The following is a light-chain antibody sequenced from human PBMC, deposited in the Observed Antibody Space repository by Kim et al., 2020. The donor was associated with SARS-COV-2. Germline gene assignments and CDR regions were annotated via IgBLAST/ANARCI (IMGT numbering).Light chain of an antibody. CDR2: GKN. CDR1: SLRSYY. V-gene: IGLV3-19*01. J-gene: IGLJ7*01. Sequence: ALGKTGRITCQGDSLRSYYASWYQQKPGQAPVLVIYGKNNRPSGIPDRFSGSSSGNTASLTITGAQAEDEADYYCNSRDSSGNHAVFGGGTQLTVL. CDR3: NSRDSSGNHAV.